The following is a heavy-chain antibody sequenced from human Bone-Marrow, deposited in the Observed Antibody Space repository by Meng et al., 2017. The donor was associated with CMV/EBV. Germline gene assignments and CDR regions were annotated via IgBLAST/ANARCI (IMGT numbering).Heavy chain of an antibody. CDR2: IYYSGST. CDR1: GDSISSSSYY. Sequence: SETLSLTCTVSGDSISSSSYYWGWIRQPPGKGLEWIGSIYYSGSTYYNPSLKSRVTISVDTSKNQFSLKLSSVTAADTAVYYCARDFSGYDSCWGQGTLVTVSS. D-gene: IGHD5-12*01. J-gene: IGHJ4*02. V-gene: IGHV4-39*07. CDR3: ARDFSGYDSC.